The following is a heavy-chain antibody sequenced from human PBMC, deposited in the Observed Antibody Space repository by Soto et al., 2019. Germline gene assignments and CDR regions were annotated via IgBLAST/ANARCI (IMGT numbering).Heavy chain of an antibody. D-gene: IGHD6-19*01. CDR3: ARDPVVSSGWVRGMDV. CDR2: SRNKASGYTT. Sequence: EVQLVESGGALVQPGGSLRLSCAASGLTFSDHHMDWVRQAPGRGLEWVGRSRNKASGYTTEYAASVKDRFTISRDNSKNTLYLQMNSLRAEDTAVYYCARDPVVSSGWVRGMDVWGQGTTVTVSS. J-gene: IGHJ6*02. CDR1: GLTFSDHH. V-gene: IGHV3-72*01.